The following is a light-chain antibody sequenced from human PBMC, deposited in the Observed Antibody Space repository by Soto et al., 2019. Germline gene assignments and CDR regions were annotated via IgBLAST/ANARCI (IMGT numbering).Light chain of an antibody. V-gene: IGLV2-8*01. Sequence: QSALTQPPSASGSPGQSVTISCTGTSSDVGGYNYVSWYQLHPGKAPKLIIYEVSKRPSGVTDHFSGSKSGNTASLTVSGLQADDEADYYCSSFGGSNHVVFGGGTKLTVL. CDR3: SSFGGSNHVV. J-gene: IGLJ2*01. CDR1: SSDVGGYNY. CDR2: EVS.